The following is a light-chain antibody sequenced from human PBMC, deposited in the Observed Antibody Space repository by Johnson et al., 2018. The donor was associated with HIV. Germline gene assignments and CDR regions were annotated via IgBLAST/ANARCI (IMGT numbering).Light chain of an antibody. CDR1: SSNIGNNF. V-gene: IGLV1-51*02. J-gene: IGLJ1*01. Sequence: QSVLTQPPSVSAAPGQKVTISCSGSSSNIGNNFVSWYQQLPGTAPKLLIYENNKRPSGIPDRFSGSKSGTSATLGITGLQTGDEADYYCGTWDSSLSAYVLGTWTKVTV. CDR3: GTWDSSLSAYV. CDR2: ENN.